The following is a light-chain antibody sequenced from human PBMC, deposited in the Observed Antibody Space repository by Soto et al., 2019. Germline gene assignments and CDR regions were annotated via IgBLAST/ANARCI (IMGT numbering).Light chain of an antibody. CDR3: SSYTSSSTWV. CDR1: SSDVGGYNY. V-gene: IGLV2-14*01. CDR2: DVS. J-gene: IGLJ3*02. Sequence: QSALTQPASLSGSPVQSIAISCTGTSSDVGGYNYVSWYQQHPGKTPNLMIYDVSNRPSGVSNRFSGSKSGNTASLTISGLQAEDEADYYCSSYTSSSTWVFGGGTKLTVL.